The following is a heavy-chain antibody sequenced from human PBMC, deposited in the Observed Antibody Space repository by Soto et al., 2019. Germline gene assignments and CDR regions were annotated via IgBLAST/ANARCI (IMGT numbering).Heavy chain of an antibody. CDR1: GDTFAFYS. V-gene: IGHV1-69*02. Sequence: QVQLVQSGAEVKRPGSSVKVSCKASGDTFAFYSINWVRQAPGLGLDWMGRINPILSISNYAQRFQGRVTMTADKSKSTAYMVLNSLRSEDTAMYYCATSYGSGYRAFDYWGQGALVTVSS. CDR3: ATSYGSGYRAFDY. D-gene: IGHD3-10*01. CDR2: INPILSIS. J-gene: IGHJ4*02.